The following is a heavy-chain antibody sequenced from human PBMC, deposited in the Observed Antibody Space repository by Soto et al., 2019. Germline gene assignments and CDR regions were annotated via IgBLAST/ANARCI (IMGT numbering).Heavy chain of an antibody. Sequence: QVQLVQSGAEVKKPGASVKVSCKASGYTFTSYAMHWVRQAPGQRLGWMGWINADNGNTKYSPKFQGRVTITRDTSATTAYIKLSSLRSEDTAVYYCARTSGEDLYDYWGQGTLVTVSS. CDR1: GYTFTSYA. J-gene: IGHJ4*02. D-gene: IGHD2-15*01. V-gene: IGHV1-3*01. CDR2: INADNGNT. CDR3: ARTSGEDLYDY.